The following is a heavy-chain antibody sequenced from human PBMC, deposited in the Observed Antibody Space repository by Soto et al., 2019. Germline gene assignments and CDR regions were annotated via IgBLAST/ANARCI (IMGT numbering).Heavy chain of an antibody. J-gene: IGHJ3*01. D-gene: IGHD2-2*03. CDR3: ARHGFHRDALDL. Sequence: EMQLEESGGGLVQPGGSRRLSCEASGFSFTNHWMSWVGQAPGKGLEWLANIKQDGGETYYLESVKGRFSISRDNAKDSVYLQMSGLRAEDTAVYYCARHGFHRDALDLWGQGTLVTVSS. CDR2: IKQDGGET. CDR1: GFSFTNHW. V-gene: IGHV3-7*03.